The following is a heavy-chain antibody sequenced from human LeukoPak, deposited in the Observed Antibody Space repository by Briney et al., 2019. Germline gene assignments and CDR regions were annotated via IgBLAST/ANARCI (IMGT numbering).Heavy chain of an antibody. V-gene: IGHV1-2*02. J-gene: IGHJ5*02. CDR1: GYTFTGYY. CDR3: ARVVERNWFDP. CDR2: INPNSGGT. D-gene: IGHD1-1*01. Sequence: ASVKVSCKASGYTFTGYYMHWVRQAPGQGLEWMGWINPNSGGTNYAQKLQGRVTMTTDTSTSTAYLELRSLRSDDTAVYYCARVVERNWFDPWGQGTLVTVSS.